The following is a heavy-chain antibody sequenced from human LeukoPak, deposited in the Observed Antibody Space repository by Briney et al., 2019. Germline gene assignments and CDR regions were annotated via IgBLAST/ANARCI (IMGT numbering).Heavy chain of an antibody. CDR3: ARDPRDYVWGSYRPYYFDY. D-gene: IGHD3-16*02. V-gene: IGHV3-21*01. J-gene: IGHJ4*02. CDR1: GFTFSSYS. Sequence: GGSLRLSCAASGFTFSSYSMNWVRQAPGKGLEWVSSIIIRSSYIYYAGSVKGRFTISRDNAKNSLYLQMNSLRAEDTAVYYCARDPRDYVWGSYRPYYFDYWGQGTLVTVSS. CDR2: IIIRSSYI.